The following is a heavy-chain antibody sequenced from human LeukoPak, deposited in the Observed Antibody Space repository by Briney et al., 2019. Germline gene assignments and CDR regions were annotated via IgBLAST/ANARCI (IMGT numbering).Heavy chain of an antibody. Sequence: SETLSLTCTVSGGSISSHYWSWIRQPPGKGPEWIGYIYYSGSTNYNPSLKSRVTISVDTSKNQFSLKLSSVTAADTAVYYCARASIDYDFWSGYYYNYYYYYMDVWGKGTTVTVSS. D-gene: IGHD3-3*01. V-gene: IGHV4-59*11. J-gene: IGHJ6*03. CDR3: ARASIDYDFWSGYYYNYYYYYMDV. CDR1: GGSISSHY. CDR2: IYYSGST.